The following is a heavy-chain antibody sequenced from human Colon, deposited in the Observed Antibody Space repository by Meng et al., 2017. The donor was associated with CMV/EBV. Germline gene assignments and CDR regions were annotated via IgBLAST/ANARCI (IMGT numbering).Heavy chain of an antibody. Sequence: GESLKISCAASGFTVSSNYMSWVRQAPGKGLEWISIIYRGGPTYYAESVKGRFTISRDNSQNTLYLQMNSLRAEDTAVYYCARRRADQYSALSNWFDTWGQGTLVTVSS. CDR1: GFTVSSNY. CDR2: IYRGGPT. D-gene: IGHD5-12*01. V-gene: IGHV3-53*01. J-gene: IGHJ5*02. CDR3: ARRRADQYSALSNWFDT.